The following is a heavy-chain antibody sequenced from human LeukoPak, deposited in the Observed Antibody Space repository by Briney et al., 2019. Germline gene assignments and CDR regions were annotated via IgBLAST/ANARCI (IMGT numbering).Heavy chain of an antibody. V-gene: IGHV4-34*01. J-gene: IGHJ4*02. D-gene: IGHD1-20*01. CDR3: ARVVTGTFDDY. CDR1: GGSFSDYY. Sequence: SETLSLTCAVFGGSFSDYYWSWIRQPPGKGLEWIGEINHSGSTNYNPSLKSRVTISVDTSKNQFSLKLSSVTAAGTAVYYCARVVTGTFDDYWGQGTLVTVSS. CDR2: INHSGST.